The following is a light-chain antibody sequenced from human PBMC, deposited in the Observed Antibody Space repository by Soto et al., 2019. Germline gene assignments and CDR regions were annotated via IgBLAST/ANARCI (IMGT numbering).Light chain of an antibody. J-gene: IGLJ1*01. CDR1: SSDVGGYIY. CDR2: EVS. Sequence: QSALAQPASVSGSPGQSITISCTGTSSDVGGYIYVSWYQQHPGKAPKLMIYEVSNRPSGVSNRFSGPKSGNTASLTISGLQAEDEADYYCSSYSRSSFYVFGTGTKVTVL. CDR3: SSYSRSSFYV. V-gene: IGLV2-14*01.